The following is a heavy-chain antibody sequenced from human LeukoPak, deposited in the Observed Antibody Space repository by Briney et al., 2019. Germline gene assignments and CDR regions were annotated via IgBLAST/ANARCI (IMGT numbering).Heavy chain of an antibody. CDR2: VSSIGRQE. Sequence: GGSLRLSCAASGFTLSAYSMHWVRQAPGKGLEWAAVVSSIGRQEYYADSVKGRFTISGDGSKNTLYLQMTSLTVEDTGLYYCARAFAGAPFDLWGRGTLVTVSS. CDR1: GFTLSAYS. V-gene: IGHV3-30*04. J-gene: IGHJ2*01. D-gene: IGHD3-10*01. CDR3: ARAFAGAPFDL.